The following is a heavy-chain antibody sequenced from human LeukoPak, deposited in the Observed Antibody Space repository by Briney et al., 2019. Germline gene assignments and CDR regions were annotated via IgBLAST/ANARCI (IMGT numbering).Heavy chain of an antibody. CDR2: IIPILGIA. D-gene: IGHD2-15*01. J-gene: IGHJ5*02. V-gene: IGHV1-69*04. CDR3: ARGPVVANWFDP. Sequence: SVKVSCKASGGTFSSYAISWVRQAPGQGLEWMGRIIPILGIANYAQKFQGRVTITAGKSTSTAYMELSSLRSEDTAVYYCARGPVVANWFDPWGQGTLVTVSS. CDR1: GGTFSSYA.